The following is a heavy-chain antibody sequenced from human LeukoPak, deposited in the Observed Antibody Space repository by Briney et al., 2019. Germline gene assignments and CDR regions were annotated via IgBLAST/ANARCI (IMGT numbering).Heavy chain of an antibody. CDR1: GYTFTSYD. CDR2: MNPNSGNT. D-gene: IGHD3-3*01. Sequence: ASVTVSCKASGYTFTSYDINWVRQAPGQGLEWMGWMNPNSGNTGYAQKFQGRVTMTRNTSISTAYMELSSLRSEDTAVYCCARGPHPLYYDFWSGYYFDYYGMDVWGQGTTVTVSS. J-gene: IGHJ6*02. V-gene: IGHV1-8*01. CDR3: ARGPHPLYYDFWSGYYFDYYGMDV.